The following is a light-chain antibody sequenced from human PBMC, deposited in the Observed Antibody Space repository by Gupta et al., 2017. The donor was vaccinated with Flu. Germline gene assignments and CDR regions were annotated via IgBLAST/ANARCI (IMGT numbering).Light chain of an antibody. CDR1: QGMGRY. V-gene: IGKV1-9*01. CDR2: ATS. CDR3: EQSDTYPFT. J-gene: IGKJ3*01. Sequence: PSFMSASVGDRVTITCRASQGMGRYLAWYQQKPGRAPKLLINATSTLQSGVPSRFSGSGSGTEFTLTIDSLQPEDFANYYCEQSDTYPFTFGPGTKVDVK.